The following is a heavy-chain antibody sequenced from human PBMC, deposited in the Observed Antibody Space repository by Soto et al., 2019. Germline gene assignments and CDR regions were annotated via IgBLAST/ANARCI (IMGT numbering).Heavy chain of an antibody. CDR2: IYYSGST. Sequence: SETLSLTCTVSGGSISSYYWSWIRQPPGKGLEWIGYIYYSGSTNYNPSLKSRVTISGDTSKNQFSLNLTSVTAADTAVYFCARFGGGWFDPWGQGTLVTVSS. V-gene: IGHV4-59*01. CDR1: GGSISSYY. D-gene: IGHD3-3*01. J-gene: IGHJ5*02. CDR3: ARFGGGWFDP.